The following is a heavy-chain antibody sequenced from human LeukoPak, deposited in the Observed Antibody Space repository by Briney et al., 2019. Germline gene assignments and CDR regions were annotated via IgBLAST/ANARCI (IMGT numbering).Heavy chain of an antibody. Sequence: PSETLSLTCTVSGGSISSYYWSWIRQPPGKGLEWIGYIYYSGSTNYNPSLKSRVTISVDTSRNQFSLKLSSVTAADTAVYYCARDPPYGSGSYPDYWGQGTLVTVSS. D-gene: IGHD3-10*01. J-gene: IGHJ4*02. CDR3: ARDPPYGSGSYPDY. CDR1: GGSISSYY. CDR2: IYYSGST. V-gene: IGHV4-59*12.